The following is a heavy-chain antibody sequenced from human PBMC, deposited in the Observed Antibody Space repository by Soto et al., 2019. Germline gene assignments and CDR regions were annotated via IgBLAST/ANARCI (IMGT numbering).Heavy chain of an antibody. D-gene: IGHD1-26*01. CDR2: IWYDGSNK. Sequence: QVQLVESGGGVVQPGRSLRLSCAASGFTFSSYGMHWVRQAPGKGLEWVAVIWYDGSNKYYADSVKGRFTISRDNSKNTLYLQMNGLRAEDTAVYYCARDPYSGSYSYFDYWGQGTLVTVSS. CDR3: ARDPYSGSYSYFDY. J-gene: IGHJ4*02. V-gene: IGHV3-33*01. CDR1: GFTFSSYG.